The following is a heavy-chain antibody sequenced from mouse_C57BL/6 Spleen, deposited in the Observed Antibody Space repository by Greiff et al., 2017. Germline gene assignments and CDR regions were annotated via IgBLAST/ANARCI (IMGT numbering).Heavy chain of an antibody. D-gene: IGHD1-1*01. CDR3: AREDYYGSRNAMDY. Sequence: EVKVVESEGGLVQPGSSMKLSCTASGFTFSDYYMAWVRQVPEKGLEWVANINYDGSSTYYLDSLKSRFIISRDNAKNILYLQMSSLKSEDTATYYCAREDYYGSRNAMDYWGQGTSVTVSS. V-gene: IGHV5-16*01. J-gene: IGHJ4*01. CDR1: GFTFSDYY. CDR2: INYDGSST.